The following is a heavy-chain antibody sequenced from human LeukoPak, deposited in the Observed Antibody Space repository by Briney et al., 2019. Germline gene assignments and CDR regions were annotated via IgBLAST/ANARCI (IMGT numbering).Heavy chain of an antibody. J-gene: IGHJ4*02. CDR2: IYYSGST. Sequence: PSQTLSLTCTVSGGSISSGSYYWSWIRQPPGKGLEWIGYIYYSGSTNYNPSLKSRVTISVDTSKNQFSLKLSSVTAADTAVYYCARDKDGAHFDYWGQGTLVTVSS. CDR3: ARDKDGAHFDY. CDR1: GGSISSGSYY. V-gene: IGHV4-61*01. D-gene: IGHD3-10*01.